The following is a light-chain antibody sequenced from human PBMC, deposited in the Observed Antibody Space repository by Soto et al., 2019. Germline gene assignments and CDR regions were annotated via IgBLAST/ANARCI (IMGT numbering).Light chain of an antibody. V-gene: IGKV1-5*01. CDR1: QSISAW. CDR3: QQYENYWT. J-gene: IGKJ1*01. CDR2: DAS. Sequence: IQRTQSPSTLSASVGDRVTIPCRASQSISAWLAWYQQKPGKAPRLLIYDASNLESGVPSRFSGSGSGTEFTLTISNLQPDDFATYYCQQYENYWTFGQGTKVDIK.